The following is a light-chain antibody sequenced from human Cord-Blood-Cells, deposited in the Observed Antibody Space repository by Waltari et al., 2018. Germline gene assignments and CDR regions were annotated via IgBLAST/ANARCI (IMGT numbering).Light chain of an antibody. J-gene: IGKJ1*01. CDR3: QQYYSYPWT. CDR1: QGISSY. V-gene: IGKV1-8*01. Sequence: AIRMTQSPSSLSASTGDRVTITCRASQGISSYLAWYQQKPGKAPKLLIYAASTLQSGVPSRFSCSGSVTDFTLTISCLQSEDFATYYCQQYYSYPWTFGQGTKLEIK. CDR2: AAS.